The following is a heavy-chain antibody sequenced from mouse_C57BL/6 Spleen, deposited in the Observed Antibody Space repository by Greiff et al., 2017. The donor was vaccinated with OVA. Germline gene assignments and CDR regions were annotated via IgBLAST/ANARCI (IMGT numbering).Heavy chain of an antibody. CDR3: ALYGNYDYAMDY. J-gene: IGHJ4*01. D-gene: IGHD2-1*01. CDR2: ICWNDDK. V-gene: IGHV8-5*01. Sequence: QVTLKESGPGILQPSQTLSLTCSFSGFSLRTSNMGIGWIRQPSGKGLEWLAHICWNDDKYYNQSLKSRLTISKDTSNNQVVLKITNVDTADTATYDCALYGNYDYAMDYWGQGTSVTVSS. CDR1: GFSLRTSNMG.